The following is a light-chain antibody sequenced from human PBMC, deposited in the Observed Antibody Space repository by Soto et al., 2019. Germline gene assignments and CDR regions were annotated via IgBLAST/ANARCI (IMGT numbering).Light chain of an antibody. Sequence: QSVLTQTPSASGTPGQRVNISCSGSSSNIGSNNVNWYQQLPGTAPKLLIYSNNQRPSGVPDRFSGSKSGTSASLAISGLQSEDEADYYCEAWDDSLTGVVFCGGTNLTVL. V-gene: IGLV1-44*01. CDR3: EAWDDSLTGVV. CDR2: SNN. J-gene: IGLJ2*01. CDR1: SSNIGSNN.